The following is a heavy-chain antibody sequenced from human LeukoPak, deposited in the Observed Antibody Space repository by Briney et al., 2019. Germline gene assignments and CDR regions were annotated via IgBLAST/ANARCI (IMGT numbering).Heavy chain of an antibody. CDR2: ISSSSSYI. Sequence: PGGSLRLSCAASGFTFSSYSMNWVRQAPGKGLEWVSSISSSSSYIYYADSVKGRFTISRDNAKNSLYLQMNSLRAEDTAVYYCARDPGMGYDILTGYLPYYYYYGMDVWGQGTTVTVSS. CDR3: ARDPGMGYDILTGYLPYYYYYGMDV. CDR1: GFTFSSYS. V-gene: IGHV3-21*01. D-gene: IGHD3-9*01. J-gene: IGHJ6*02.